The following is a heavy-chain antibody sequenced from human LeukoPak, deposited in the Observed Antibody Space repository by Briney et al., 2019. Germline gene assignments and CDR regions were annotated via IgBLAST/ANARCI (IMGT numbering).Heavy chain of an antibody. CDR3: AREADGRPTAY. CDR2: ISSSGSYI. V-gene: IGHV3-21*01. Sequence: GGSLRLSCAASGFTFSNYSMHWVRQAPGKGLEWVSSISSSGSYIYYADSVKGRFTFSRDNAKNSLYLQTNSLGAEDTAVYYCAREADGRPTAYWGQGALVTVSS. D-gene: IGHD6-13*01. J-gene: IGHJ4*02. CDR1: GFTFSNYS.